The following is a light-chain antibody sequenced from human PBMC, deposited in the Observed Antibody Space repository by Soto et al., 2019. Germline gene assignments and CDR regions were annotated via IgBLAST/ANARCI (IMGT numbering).Light chain of an antibody. J-gene: IGKJ5*01. CDR1: QSVNSN. V-gene: IGKV3D-15*01. CDR2: GIS. Sequence: EIVMTQSPATLSVSPGERATLSCRASQSVNSNYLAWYQQKPGQAPRLLIYGISKRATDIQDRFSGSGSGTEFTLTISSLQPEDFATYCCQQHGQWPITFGQGTRLEIK. CDR3: QQHGQWPIT.